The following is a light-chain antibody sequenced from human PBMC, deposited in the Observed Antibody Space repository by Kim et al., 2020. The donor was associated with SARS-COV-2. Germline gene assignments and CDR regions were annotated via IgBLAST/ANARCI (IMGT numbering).Light chain of an antibody. CDR1: QDIGKW. V-gene: IGKV1-5*03. CDR2: KAS. CDR3: QQFNSYSYS. J-gene: IGKJ2*01. Sequence: DIQMTQSPSTLSASVGDRVTITCRASQDIGKWLAWYQQKPGTVPKLLIYKASSLESGVPSRFSGRGSGTEFTLTISSLQSDDFATYYCQQFNSYSYSFGQGTKLEI.